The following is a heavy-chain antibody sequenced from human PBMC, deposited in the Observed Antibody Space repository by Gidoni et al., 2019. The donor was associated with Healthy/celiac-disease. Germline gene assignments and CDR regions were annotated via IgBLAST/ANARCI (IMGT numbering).Heavy chain of an antibody. CDR1: GGTFSSHA. CDR2: IIPIFGTA. CDR3: ARGKSGSGYYVPYFDY. V-gene: IGHV1-69*01. Sequence: QVQLVQSGAEVKKPGSSVKVSSKASGGTFSSHAISWVRQAPGQGLEWMGGIIPIFGTANYAQKFQGRVTITADESTSTAYMELSSLRSEDTAVYYCARGKSGSGYYVPYFDYWGQGTLVTVSS. D-gene: IGHD3-22*01. J-gene: IGHJ4*02.